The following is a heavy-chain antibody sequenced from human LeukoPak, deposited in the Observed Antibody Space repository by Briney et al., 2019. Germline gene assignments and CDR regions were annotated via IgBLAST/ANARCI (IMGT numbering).Heavy chain of an antibody. CDR2: IYYSGTT. Sequence: SETLSLTCTVSGGSISSYYWSWIRQPPRKGLEWVGYIYYSGTTNYNPSLRSRVTISVDTSKNQFSLKLSSVTAADTAVYYCARGVYIAAAQYGYWGQGTLVTVSS. CDR1: GGSISSYY. J-gene: IGHJ4*02. D-gene: IGHD6-13*01. V-gene: IGHV4-59*01. CDR3: ARGVYIAAAQYGY.